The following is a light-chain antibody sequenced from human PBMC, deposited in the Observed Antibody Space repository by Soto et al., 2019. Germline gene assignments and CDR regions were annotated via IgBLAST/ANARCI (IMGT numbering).Light chain of an antibody. V-gene: IGLV2-14*01. Sequence: QSALTQPASVSGSPGQSITISCTGTSSDVGGYNYVSWYQQHPGKAPKLMIYDVSNRTSGVSNRFSGSKSGNTASLTISGLQAEDEAEYYCSSYTSSSTLEVFGTGTKVTVL. J-gene: IGLJ1*01. CDR2: DVS. CDR1: SSDVGGYNY. CDR3: SSYTSSSTLEV.